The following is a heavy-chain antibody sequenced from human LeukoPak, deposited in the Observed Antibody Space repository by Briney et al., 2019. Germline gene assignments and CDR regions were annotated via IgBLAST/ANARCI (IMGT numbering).Heavy chain of an antibody. CDR1: GGTFSSYA. D-gene: IGHD3-16*02. CDR3: ARESRLVNVLWFDP. Sequence: GASVKVSCKASGGTFSSYAIIWVRQAPGQGLEWMGRIIPILGIANYAQKFQGRVTITADKSTSTAYMELSSLRSEDTAVYYCARESRLVNVLWFDPWGQGTLVTVSS. J-gene: IGHJ5*02. V-gene: IGHV1-69*04. CDR2: IIPILGIA.